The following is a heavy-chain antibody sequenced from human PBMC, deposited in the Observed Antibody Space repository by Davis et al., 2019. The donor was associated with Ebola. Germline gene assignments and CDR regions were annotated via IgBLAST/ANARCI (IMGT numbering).Heavy chain of an antibody. V-gene: IGHV1-69*13. CDR3: AHDPRKYCGSTSCDYN. D-gene: IGHD2-2*01. Sequence: SVKVSCKASGGTSRSYVISWVRQAPGQGLEWIGRIIPIFGPADYAQKFQGRVTITADETTSTSYMELSNLRSEDTAVYYCAHDPRKYCGSTSCDYNWGQGTLVTVSS. CDR2: IIPIFGPA. CDR1: GGTSRSYV. J-gene: IGHJ4*02.